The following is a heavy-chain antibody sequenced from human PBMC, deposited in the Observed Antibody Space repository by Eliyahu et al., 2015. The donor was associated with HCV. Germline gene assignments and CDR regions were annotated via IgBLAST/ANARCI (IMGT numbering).Heavy chain of an antibody. J-gene: IGHJ5*02. CDR1: GGSISSGGYY. CDR3: ARGDIVVVPWFDP. Sequence: QVQLQESGPGLVKPSQTLSLTCXXSGGSISSGGYYWSWIRQHPGKGLEWIGYIYYSGSTYYNPSLKSRVTISVDTSKNQFSLKLSSVTAADTAVYYCARGDIVVVPWFDPWGQGTLVTVSS. CDR2: IYYSGST. D-gene: IGHD2-2*01. V-gene: IGHV4-31*03.